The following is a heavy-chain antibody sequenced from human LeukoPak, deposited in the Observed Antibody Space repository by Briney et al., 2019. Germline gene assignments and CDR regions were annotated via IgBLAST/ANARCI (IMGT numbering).Heavy chain of an antibody. Sequence: SETLSLTCTVSGGSISSSSYYWGWIRQPPGKGLEWIGSIYYSGSTYYNPSLKSRVTISVDTSKNQFSLNLSSVTAADTAVYYCARLETSSGSLSYFDYWGQGTLVTVSS. V-gene: IGHV4-39*07. CDR3: ARLETSSGSLSYFDY. CDR1: GGSISSSSYY. J-gene: IGHJ4*02. CDR2: IYYSGST. D-gene: IGHD6-19*01.